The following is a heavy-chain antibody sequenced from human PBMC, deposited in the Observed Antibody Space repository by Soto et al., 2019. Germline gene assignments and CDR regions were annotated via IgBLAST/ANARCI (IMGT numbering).Heavy chain of an antibody. V-gene: IGHV4-59*08. Sequence: PSETLSLTCTVSGGSISSYYWSWIRQPPGKGLEWIGYIYYSGSTNYNPSLKSRVTISVDTSKNQFSLKLSSVTAADTAAYYCASAPYGDYRSFDYWGHGTLVTVSS. CDR2: IYYSGST. J-gene: IGHJ4*01. CDR1: GGSISSYY. CDR3: ASAPYGDYRSFDY. D-gene: IGHD4-17*01.